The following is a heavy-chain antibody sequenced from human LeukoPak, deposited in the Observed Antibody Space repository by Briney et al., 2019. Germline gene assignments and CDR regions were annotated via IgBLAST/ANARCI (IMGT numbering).Heavy chain of an antibody. D-gene: IGHD1-26*01. V-gene: IGHV1-2*02. CDR3: AREPHSGSYFDAFDI. J-gene: IGHJ3*02. Sequence: ASVKVSCKASGYTFTGYYMHWVRQAPGQGLEWMGWINPNSGGTNYAQKFQGRVTMTRDTSISTAYMELSRLRSDDTAVYYCAREPHSGSYFDAFDIWGQGTMVTVSS. CDR1: GYTFTGYY. CDR2: INPNSGGT.